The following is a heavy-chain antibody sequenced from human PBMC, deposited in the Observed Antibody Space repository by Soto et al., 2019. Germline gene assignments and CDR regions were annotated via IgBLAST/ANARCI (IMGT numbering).Heavy chain of an antibody. D-gene: IGHD5-12*01. CDR2: ISSSSSYT. J-gene: IGHJ4*02. CDR3: ARDHPRYSGYDYGDY. CDR1: GFTFSDYY. V-gene: IGHV3-11*05. Sequence: QVQLVESGGGLVKPGGSLRLSCAASGFTFSDYYMSWIRQAPGKGLEWVSYISSSSSYTNYADSVKGRFTISRDNATNTPYLQMNSLRAEDTAVYYCARDHPRYSGYDYGDYWGQGTLVTVSS.